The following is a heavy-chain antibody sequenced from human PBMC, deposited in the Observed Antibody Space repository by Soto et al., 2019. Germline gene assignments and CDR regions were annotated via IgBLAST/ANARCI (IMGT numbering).Heavy chain of an antibody. CDR2: ISSSSSYI. D-gene: IGHD2-8*01. CDR1: GFPFSSYS. CDR3: ARELLMVYAIPPLYYYYGMDV. V-gene: IGHV3-21*01. Sequence: GGSLRLSCAASGFPFSSYSMNWVRQAPGKGLEWVSSISSSSSYIYYADSVKGRFTISRDNAKNSLYLQMNSLRDEDTAVYYCARELLMVYAIPPLYYYYGMDVWGQGTTVTVSS. J-gene: IGHJ6*02.